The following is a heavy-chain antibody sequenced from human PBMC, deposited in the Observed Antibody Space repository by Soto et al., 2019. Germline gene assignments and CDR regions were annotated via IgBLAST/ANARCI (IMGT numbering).Heavy chain of an antibody. J-gene: IGHJ4*02. CDR1: GGSISSSNW. D-gene: IGHD3-3*01. Sequence: QVQLQESGPGLVKPSGTLSLTCAVSGGSISSSNWWSWVRQPPGKGLEWIGEIYHSGSTNYNPSRKRRVTISVDKSKNQFSLKLSSVTAADTAVYYCARGIFGVATITYFDYWGQGTLVTVSS. V-gene: IGHV4-4*02. CDR2: IYHSGST. CDR3: ARGIFGVATITYFDY.